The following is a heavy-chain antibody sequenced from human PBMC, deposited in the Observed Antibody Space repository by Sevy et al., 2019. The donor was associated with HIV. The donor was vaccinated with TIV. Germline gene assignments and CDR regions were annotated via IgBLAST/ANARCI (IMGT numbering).Heavy chain of an antibody. D-gene: IGHD3-22*01. Sequence: GGSLRLSCAVSGITVSSNYMGWVRQAPGKGLQWVSGIFASSNTHFADSVKGRFSISRDNSKNTLSLQMNSLSAEVTAVYYCARAVEDYSDSSGWDLYFDLWGRGTLVSVSS. CDR1: GITVSSNY. CDR2: IFASSNT. V-gene: IGHV3-66*01. J-gene: IGHJ2*01. CDR3: ARAVEDYSDSSGWDLYFDL.